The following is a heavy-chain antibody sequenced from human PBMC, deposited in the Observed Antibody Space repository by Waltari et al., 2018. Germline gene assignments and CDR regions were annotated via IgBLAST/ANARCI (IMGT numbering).Heavy chain of an antibody. V-gene: IGHV4-38-2*01. CDR2: ISGSSGST. J-gene: IGHJ4*02. CDR3: ARGVGSSGSYFHFDY. D-gene: IGHD6-13*01. Sequence: QVQLQESGPGLVKPSETLSLTCAVSGYSISSGYYWGWIRQPPGKGLEYIGYISGSSGSTYYNPSLKSRVTISKDTSKNQFSLKLGSVTAADTAVYYCARGVGSSGSYFHFDYWGQGVLVTVSS. CDR1: GYSISSGYY.